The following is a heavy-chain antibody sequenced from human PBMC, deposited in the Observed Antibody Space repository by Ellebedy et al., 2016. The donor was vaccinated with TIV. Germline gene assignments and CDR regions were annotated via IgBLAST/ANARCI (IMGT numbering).Heavy chain of an antibody. Sequence: AASVKVSCKPSGYVFDSFFLAWVRQAPGQGLEWMAWIKPNSGGTNYAQKFQGRVTVTRDTSTSTAFLELSRLRSDDTAVYYCTRDLTNIVSGDYWGQGTLVTVSS. J-gene: IGHJ4*02. V-gene: IGHV1-2*02. CDR3: TRDLTNIVSGDY. CDR2: IKPNSGGT. CDR1: GYVFDSFF. D-gene: IGHD5/OR15-5a*01.